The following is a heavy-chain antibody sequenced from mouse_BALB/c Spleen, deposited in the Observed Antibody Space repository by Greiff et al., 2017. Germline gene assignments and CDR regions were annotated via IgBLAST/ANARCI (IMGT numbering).Heavy chain of an antibody. J-gene: IGHJ3*01. CDR3: ARGGYYVRTWFAY. V-gene: IGHV5-4*02. CDR2: ISDGGSYT. CDR1: GFTFSDYY. D-gene: IGHD2-3*01. Sequence: EVMLVESGGGLVKPGGSLKLSCAASGFTFSDYYMYWVRQTPEKRLEWVATISDGGSYTYYPDSVKGRFTISRDNAKNNPYLQMSSLKSEDTAMYYCARGGYYVRTWFAYWGQGTLVTVSA.